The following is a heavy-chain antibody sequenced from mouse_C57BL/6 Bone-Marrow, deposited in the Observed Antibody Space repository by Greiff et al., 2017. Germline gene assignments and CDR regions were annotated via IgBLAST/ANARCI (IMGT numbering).Heavy chain of an antibody. D-gene: IGHD3-3*01. Sequence: QVQLQQSGAELVKPGASVKLSCKASGYTFTSYWMQWVKQRPGQGLEWIGEIDPSDSYTNYNQKFKGKATLTVDTSSSTAYMQLSSLTSEDSAVYYCAREGQPAWFAYWGQGTLVTVSA. J-gene: IGHJ3*01. CDR1: GYTFTSYW. V-gene: IGHV1-50*01. CDR2: IDPSDSYT. CDR3: AREGQPAWFAY.